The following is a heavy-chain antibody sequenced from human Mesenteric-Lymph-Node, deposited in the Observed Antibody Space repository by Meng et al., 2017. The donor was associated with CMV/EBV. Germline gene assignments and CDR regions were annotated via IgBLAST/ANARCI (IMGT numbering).Heavy chain of an antibody. Sequence: GESLKISCAASGFTFSSYGMHWVRQAPGKGLEWVAFIRYDGSNKYYADSVKGRFTISRDNSKNTLYLQMNSLRAEDTAVYYCAKDSRAVAGLDAFDIWGQGTMVTVSS. CDR3: AKDSRAVAGLDAFDI. V-gene: IGHV3-30*02. CDR2: IRYDGSNK. CDR1: GFTFSSYG. D-gene: IGHD6-19*01. J-gene: IGHJ3*02.